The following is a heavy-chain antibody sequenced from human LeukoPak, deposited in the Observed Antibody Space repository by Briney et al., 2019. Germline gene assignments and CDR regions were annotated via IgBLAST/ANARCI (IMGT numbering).Heavy chain of an antibody. CDR1: GYTFTGYY. CDR3: ARGDLGHYYDSSGYYSWFDP. J-gene: IGHJ5*02. Sequence: GASVKVSCKASGYTFTGYYMHWVRQAPGQGLEWMGGIIPIFGTANYAQKFQGRVTITTDESTSTAYMELSSLRSEDTAVYYCARGDLGHYYDSSGYYSWFDPWGQGTLVTVSS. CDR2: IIPIFGTA. V-gene: IGHV1-69*05. D-gene: IGHD3-22*01.